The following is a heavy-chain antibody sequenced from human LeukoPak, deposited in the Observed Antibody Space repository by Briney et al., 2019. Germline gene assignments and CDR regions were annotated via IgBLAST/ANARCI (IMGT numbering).Heavy chain of an antibody. Sequence: GGSLRLSCAASGFTFSSYAMSWVRQAPGQGLEWVSVISGSGGSTYYADSVKGRFTISRDNSKNTLYLQMNSLRAEDTAVYYCAKTVRPFLEWLLRPFDYWGQGTLVTVSS. D-gene: IGHD3-3*01. CDR2: ISGSGGST. J-gene: IGHJ4*02. V-gene: IGHV3-23*01. CDR3: AKTVRPFLEWLLRPFDY. CDR1: GFTFSSYA.